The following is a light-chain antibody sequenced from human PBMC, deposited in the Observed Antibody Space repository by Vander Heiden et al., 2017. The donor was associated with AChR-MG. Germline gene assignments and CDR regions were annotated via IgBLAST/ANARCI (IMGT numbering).Light chain of an antibody. J-gene: IGKJ4*02. CDR3: QQPGE. Sequence: EIVLTQSPATLSLSPGERATLSCRASQSVSSYLAWDQQKPGQATRLLIYEASNRATGIKDRFSGSGSGTDFTRTISSIEPEDFEGYDGQQPGEFGGGTKVEIK. V-gene: IGKV3-11*01. CDR1: QSVSSY. CDR2: EAS.